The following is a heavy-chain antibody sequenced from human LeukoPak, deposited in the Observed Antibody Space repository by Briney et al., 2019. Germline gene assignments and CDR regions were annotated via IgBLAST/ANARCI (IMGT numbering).Heavy chain of an antibody. J-gene: IGHJ3*01. CDR2: LNQDGSVQ. V-gene: IGHV3-7*01. Sequence: GGSLRLSCEASGFTFSHYWMTWYRQAPGRGLEWVANLNQDGSVQAYGDSVRGRFTISRDNAKNSVYIQMSSLRVEDTAMYYCARDHNVADVWGQGTMVTVSS. D-gene: IGHD2-8*01. CDR3: ARDHNVADV. CDR1: GFTFSHYW.